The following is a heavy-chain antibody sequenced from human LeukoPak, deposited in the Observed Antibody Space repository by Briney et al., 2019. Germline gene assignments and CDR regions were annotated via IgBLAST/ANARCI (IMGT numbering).Heavy chain of an antibody. CDR1: GFTFSSYG. J-gene: IGHJ4*02. CDR2: ISYDGSNK. D-gene: IGHD6-19*01. CDR3: AKGDSSGWLYYFDH. Sequence: GGSLRLSCAASGFTFSSYGMHWVRQAPGKGLEWVAVISYDGSNKYYADSVKGRFTISRDNSKNTLYLQMNSLRAEDTAVYYCAKGDSSGWLYYFDHWGQGTLVTVSS. V-gene: IGHV3-30*18.